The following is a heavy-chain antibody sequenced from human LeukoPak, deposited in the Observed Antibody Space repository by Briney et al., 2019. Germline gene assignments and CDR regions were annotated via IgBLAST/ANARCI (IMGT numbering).Heavy chain of an antibody. Sequence: PSETLSLTCTVSGGSISSGGYYWSWIRQPPGKGLEWIGYIYHSGSTNYNPSLKSRVTISIDTSKNQFSLKLSSVTAADTAVYYCARHRSSTTKGRKGAVVPAAIVKGDFEPWGQGTLVTVSS. J-gene: IGHJ5*02. V-gene: IGHV4-30-2*01. CDR1: GGSISSGGYY. CDR2: IYHSGST. D-gene: IGHD2-2*02. CDR3: ARHRSSTTKGRKGAVVPAAIVKGDFEP.